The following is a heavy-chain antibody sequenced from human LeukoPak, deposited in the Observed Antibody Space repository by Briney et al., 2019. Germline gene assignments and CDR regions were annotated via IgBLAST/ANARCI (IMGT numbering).Heavy chain of an antibody. CDR2: ISAYNGNT. V-gene: IGHV1-18*01. D-gene: IGHD2-21*02. Sequence: ASVKVSCKASGCTFTSYGISWVRQAPGQGLEWMGWISAYNGNTNYAQKLQGRVTMTTDTSTSTAYMELRSLRSDDTAVYYCARSYCGGDCYSLYYYYGMDVWGQGTTVTVSS. CDR1: GCTFTSYG. CDR3: ARSYCGGDCYSLYYYYGMDV. J-gene: IGHJ6*02.